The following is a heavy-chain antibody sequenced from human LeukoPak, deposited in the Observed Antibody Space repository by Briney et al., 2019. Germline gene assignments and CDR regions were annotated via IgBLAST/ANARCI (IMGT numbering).Heavy chain of an antibody. CDR3: ARSGFGGGVYFDY. Sequence: ASVKVSCKASGYTFTNYDINWVRQASGQGLGWMEWMNPNSGDTGYAQKYQGRVTFTRDTSISTAYMELSNLRSEDTAIYYCARSGFGGGVYFDYWGQGTLVTDSS. CDR1: GYTFTNYD. CDR2: MNPNSGDT. J-gene: IGHJ4*02. D-gene: IGHD2-21*01. V-gene: IGHV1-8*03.